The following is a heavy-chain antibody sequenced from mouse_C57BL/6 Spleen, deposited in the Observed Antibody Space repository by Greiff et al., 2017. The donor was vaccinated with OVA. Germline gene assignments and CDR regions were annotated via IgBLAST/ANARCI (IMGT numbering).Heavy chain of an antibody. CDR1: GYTFTSYW. CDR2: IYPGSGST. CDR3: ARRDYFYAMDY. Sequence: QVQLQQPGAELVKPGASVKMSCKASGYTFTSYWITWVKQRPGQGLEWIGDIYPGSGSTNYNEKFKSKATLIVDTSSSTAYMQLSSLTSEDSAVYYCARRDYFYAMDYWGQGTSVTVSS. J-gene: IGHJ4*01. V-gene: IGHV1-55*01.